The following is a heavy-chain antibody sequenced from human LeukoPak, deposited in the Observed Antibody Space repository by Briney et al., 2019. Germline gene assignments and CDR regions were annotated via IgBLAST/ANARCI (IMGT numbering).Heavy chain of an antibody. CDR1: GGSISSYY. D-gene: IGHD6-19*01. V-gene: IGHV4-59*01. Sequence: PSETLSLTCTVSGGSISSYYWSWIRQPPGKGLEWIGYIYYSRSTNYNPSLRSRVTISVDTSKNQFSLKLSSVTAADTAVYYCARGGGVAGTPYNPYDYWGQGTLVTVSS. J-gene: IGHJ4*02. CDR3: ARGGGVAGTPYNPYDY. CDR2: IYYSRST.